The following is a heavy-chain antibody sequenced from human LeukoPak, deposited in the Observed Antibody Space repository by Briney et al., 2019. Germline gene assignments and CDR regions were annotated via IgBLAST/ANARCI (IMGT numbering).Heavy chain of an antibody. CDR2: FDPEDGET. CDR3: ATAPFGCGGDCSYLFDY. Sequence: ASVRVSCKVSGYTLTELSMHWVRQAPGKGGEWMGGFDPEDGETIYAQKFKGRVTMTEDTSTDTAYIELSSLRSEDTAVYYCATAPFGCGGDCSYLFDYGGQGTLVTVSS. V-gene: IGHV1-24*01. CDR1: GYTLTELS. J-gene: IGHJ4*02. D-gene: IGHD2-21*02.